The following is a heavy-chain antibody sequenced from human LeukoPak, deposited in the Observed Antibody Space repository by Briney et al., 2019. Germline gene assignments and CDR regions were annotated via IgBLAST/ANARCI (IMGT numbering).Heavy chain of an antibody. CDR1: GFTFSSSS. D-gene: IGHD3-10*01. V-gene: IGHV3-30*18. CDR3: AKEDHPMVRGAHFDY. J-gene: IGHJ4*01. Sequence: GGSLSLSGPALGFTFSSSSMDWAGKPPGKGLEWVAVISYDGSNKYYADSVKGRFTISRDNSKNTLCLQMTSLRAEDTAVYYCAKEDHPMVRGAHFDYWGQGTLVTVSS. CDR2: ISYDGSNK.